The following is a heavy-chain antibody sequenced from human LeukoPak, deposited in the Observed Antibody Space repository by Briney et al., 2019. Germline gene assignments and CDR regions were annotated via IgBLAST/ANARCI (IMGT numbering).Heavy chain of an antibody. D-gene: IGHD1-26*01. J-gene: IGHJ4*02. CDR3: VRDLGGRSGH. V-gene: IGHV3-74*01. CDR2: INEDGSTT. Sequence: GGSLRLSCAASGFTFSSNWMHWVRQAPGKGLVWVSRINEDGSTTNYADSVKGRSTILRDNAKNTLYLQMNSLRAEDTAVYYCVRDLGGRSGHWGQGTLVTASS. CDR1: GFTFSSNW.